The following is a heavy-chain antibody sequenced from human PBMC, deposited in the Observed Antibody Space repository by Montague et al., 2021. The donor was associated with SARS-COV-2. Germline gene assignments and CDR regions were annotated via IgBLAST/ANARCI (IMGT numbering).Heavy chain of an antibody. CDR3: ATGTRMYRMDF. CDR1: GGSVSSGDYS. D-gene: IGHD3-10*01. Sequence: TLSLTCVVSGGSVSSGDYSWSWIRQSPGKGLEWIGYIYQSGSAYYNPSLKSRVTISIDTSNNQFSLNLRSVTAADTGLYYCATGTRMYRMDFWGQGTMVTVSS. V-gene: IGHV4-30-2*06. CDR2: IYQSGSA. J-gene: IGHJ6*02.